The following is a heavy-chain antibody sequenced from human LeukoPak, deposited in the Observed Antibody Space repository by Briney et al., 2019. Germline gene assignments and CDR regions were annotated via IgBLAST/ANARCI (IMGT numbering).Heavy chain of an antibody. V-gene: IGHV1-8*01. CDR3: AKKWGATIGYYYYYYMDV. D-gene: IGHD1-26*01. Sequence: GASVTVSCLASGYTFTSYDIHAVRQAAGQELAWMGWLNPNSGNTGYAQKFQGRVTMTRNTSISTAYMELSSLRSEDTAVYYCAKKWGATIGYYYYYYMDVWGKGTTVTVSS. CDR2: LNPNSGNT. J-gene: IGHJ6*03. CDR1: GYTFTSYD.